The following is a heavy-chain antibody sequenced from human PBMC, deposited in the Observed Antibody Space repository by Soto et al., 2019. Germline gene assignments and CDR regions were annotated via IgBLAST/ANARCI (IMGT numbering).Heavy chain of an antibody. CDR3: ARESKYYYDSSGYSHAFDI. Sequence: PSESLDLTCAVSDYSINSGYYWGSIRQPPGKGLEWIGSIYHSGRTYYNPSLKSRVTISVDTSKNQFSLKLSSVTAADTAVYYCARESKYYYDSSGYSHAFDIWGQGTMVTVSS. J-gene: IGHJ3*02. CDR1: DYSINSGYY. D-gene: IGHD3-22*01. CDR2: IYHSGRT. V-gene: IGHV4-38-2*02.